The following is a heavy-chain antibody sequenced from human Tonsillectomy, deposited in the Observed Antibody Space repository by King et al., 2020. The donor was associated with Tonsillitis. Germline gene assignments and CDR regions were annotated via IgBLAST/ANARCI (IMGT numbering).Heavy chain of an antibody. CDR2: ISDSAGGT. CDR3: AKLLRSGYHLYYMDV. CDR1: GFTFSSFA. Sequence: VQLVESGGGLVQPGGSLRLSCAASGFTFSSFAMTWVSQAPGKGLEWVSSISDSAGGTYYADSVNGRFTISRDNSKNTLYLQVNGLRAEDTAVYYCAKLLRSGYHLYYMDVWGKGTTVTVSS. J-gene: IGHJ6*03. D-gene: IGHD3-3*01. V-gene: IGHV3-23*04.